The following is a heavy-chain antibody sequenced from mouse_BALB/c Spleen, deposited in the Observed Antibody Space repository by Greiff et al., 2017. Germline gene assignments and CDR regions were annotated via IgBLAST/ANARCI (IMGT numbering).Heavy chain of an antibody. D-gene: IGHD1-1*01. CDR2: IRNKANGYTT. V-gene: IGHV7-3*02. CDR1: GFTFTDYY. CDR3: ARDTVVAYYAMDY. J-gene: IGHJ4*01. Sequence: EVQLVESGGGLVQPGGSLRLSCATSGFTFTDYYMSWVRQPPGKALEWLGFIRNKANGYTTEYSASVKGRFTISRDNSQSILYLQMNTLRAEDSATYDCARDTVVAYYAMDYWGQGTSVTVSS.